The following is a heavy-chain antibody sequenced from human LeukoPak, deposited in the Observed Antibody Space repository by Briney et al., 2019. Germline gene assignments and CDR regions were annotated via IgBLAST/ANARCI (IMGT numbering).Heavy chain of an antibody. CDR1: GYTFTGYY. CDR2: INPNSGGT. V-gene: IGHV1-2*02. J-gene: IGHJ5*02. Sequence: ASVKVSCKASGYTFTGYYMHWVRQAPGQGLEWMGWINPNSGGTNYAQKFQGRVTMTRNTSISTAYMELSSLRSEDTAVYYCARVNYGSGTNQNWFDPWGQGTLVTVSS. D-gene: IGHD3-10*01. CDR3: ARVNYGSGTNQNWFDP.